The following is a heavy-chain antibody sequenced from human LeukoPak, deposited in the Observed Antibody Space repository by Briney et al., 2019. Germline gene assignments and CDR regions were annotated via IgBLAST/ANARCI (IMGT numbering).Heavy chain of an antibody. D-gene: IGHD6-19*01. CDR3: AKEPGSREYSSGWYGR. J-gene: IGHJ4*02. CDR1: GFTFSSYA. CDR2: ISGSGGST. Sequence: PGGSLRLSCAASGFTFSSYAMSWVRQAPGKGLEWVSAISGSGGSTYYADSVKGRFTISRDNSKNTLYLQMNSLRAEDTAVYYCAKEPGSREYSSGWYGRWGQGTLVTVSS. V-gene: IGHV3-23*01.